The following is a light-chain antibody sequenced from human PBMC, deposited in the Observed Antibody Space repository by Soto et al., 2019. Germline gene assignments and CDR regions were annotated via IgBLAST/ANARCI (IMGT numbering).Light chain of an antibody. V-gene: IGKV3-20*01. CDR2: GAS. Sequence: EIVLTQSPGTLSLSPGERATLSCRASQSVSSSYLAWYQQKPGQAPRLLIYGASSRATGIPDRFSGSGSGTDLTLTISRLEPEDFAVYYCQQYGSSPLTFGPGNKVDIK. J-gene: IGKJ3*01. CDR1: QSVSSSY. CDR3: QQYGSSPLT.